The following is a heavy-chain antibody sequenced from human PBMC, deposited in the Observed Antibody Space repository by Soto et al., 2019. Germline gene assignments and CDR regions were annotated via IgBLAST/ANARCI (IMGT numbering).Heavy chain of an antibody. CDR2: IRGSGGST. J-gene: IGHJ6*02. V-gene: IGHV3-23*01. CDR1: RVTFSSSA. Sequence: GGSLRLSCADFRVTFSSSAMRWVRQAPGKGLERVSAIRGSGGSTYYAASVKGRFTISRDNSKNTLYLQMNSLRAEDTAVYYCAKCSSGYYYVNYYYYYGMDVWGQGTTVTVSS. CDR3: AKCSSGYYYVNYYYYYGMDV. D-gene: IGHD3-22*01.